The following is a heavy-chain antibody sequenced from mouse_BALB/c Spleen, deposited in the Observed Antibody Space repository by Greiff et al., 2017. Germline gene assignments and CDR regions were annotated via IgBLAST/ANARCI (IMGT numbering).Heavy chain of an antibody. V-gene: IGHV1-54*01. CDR2: INPGSGGT. J-gene: IGHJ1*01. Sequence: VQLQQSGAELVRPGTSVKVSCKASGYAFTNYLIEWVKQRPGQGLEWIGVINPGSGGTNYNEKFKGKATLTADKSSSTAYMQLSSLTSDDSAVYFCARWDGSSYCDVWGAGTTATVSS. CDR3: ARWDGSSYCDV. CDR1: GYAFTNYL. D-gene: IGHD1-1*01.